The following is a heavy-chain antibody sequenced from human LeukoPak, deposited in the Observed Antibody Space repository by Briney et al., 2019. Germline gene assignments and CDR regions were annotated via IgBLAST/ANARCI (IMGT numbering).Heavy chain of an antibody. V-gene: IGHV3-23*01. J-gene: IGHJ4*02. Sequence: GGSLRLSCAASGFTFSSYAMTWVRQAPGKGLEWVSSISNSGGTTYYTDSVKGRFTIFRDNSKNTLYLQMNSLRADDTAVYYCARVSNQIVVAGGYWGQGTLVTVSS. CDR1: GFTFSSYA. D-gene: IGHD3-22*01. CDR2: ISNSGGTT. CDR3: ARVSNQIVVAGGY.